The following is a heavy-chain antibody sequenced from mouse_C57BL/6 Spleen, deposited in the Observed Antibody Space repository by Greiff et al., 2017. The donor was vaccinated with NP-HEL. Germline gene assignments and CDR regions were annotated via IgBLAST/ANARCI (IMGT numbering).Heavy chain of an antibody. CDR2: INPSTGGT. D-gene: IGHD3-3*01. Sequence: VQLQQSGPELVKPGASVKISCKASGYSFTGYYMNWVKQSPEKSLEWIGEINPSTGGTTYNQKFKAKATLTVDKSSSTAYMQLKSLTSEDSAVYYCARREGQAMDYWGQGTSVTVSS. V-gene: IGHV1-42*01. CDR1: GYSFTGYY. CDR3: ARREGQAMDY. J-gene: IGHJ4*01.